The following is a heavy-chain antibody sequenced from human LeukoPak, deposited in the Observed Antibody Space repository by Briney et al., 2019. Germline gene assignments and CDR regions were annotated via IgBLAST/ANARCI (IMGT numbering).Heavy chain of an antibody. J-gene: IGHJ3*02. V-gene: IGHV3-66*01. CDR2: IYSGGST. CDR1: GFTVSSNY. CDR3: AKAQGLLRYFDWLRDAFDI. Sequence: PGGSLRLSCAASGFTVSSNYMSWVRQAPGKGLEWVSVIYSGGSTYYADSVKGRFTISRDNSKNTLYLQMNSLRAEDTAVYYCAKAQGLLRYFDWLRDAFDIWGQGTMVTVSS. D-gene: IGHD3-9*01.